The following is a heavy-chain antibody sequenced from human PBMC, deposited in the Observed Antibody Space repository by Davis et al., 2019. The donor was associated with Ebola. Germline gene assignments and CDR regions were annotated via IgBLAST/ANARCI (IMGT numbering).Heavy chain of an antibody. CDR2: IKSKTDGGTT. Sequence: GESLKISCAASGFTFINAWMSWVRQAPGKGLEWVGRIKSKTDGGTTDYAAPVKGRFTISRDDSKNTLYLQMNSLETEDTAVYYCSTEIRAVVYSDYWGQGTLVTVSS. D-gene: IGHD4-23*01. CDR3: STEIRAVVYSDY. CDR1: GFTFINAW. J-gene: IGHJ4*02. V-gene: IGHV3-15*01.